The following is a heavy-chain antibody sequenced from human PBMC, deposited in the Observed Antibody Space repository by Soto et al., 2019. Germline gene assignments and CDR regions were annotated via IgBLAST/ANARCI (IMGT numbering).Heavy chain of an antibody. J-gene: IGHJ3*02. Sequence: QVQLVQSGAEVKKPGASVKVSCKASGYTFTSYGISWVRQAPGQGLEWMGWINAYNGNTNYAQKFQGRVTIATDTSTSTAYMELRSLRSDDSAVYYCAGGKYCSGGTCTGEDAFDIWGQGTMVTVSS. CDR1: GYTFTSYG. CDR2: INAYNGNT. V-gene: IGHV1-18*01. CDR3: AGGKYCSGGTCTGEDAFDI. D-gene: IGHD2-15*01.